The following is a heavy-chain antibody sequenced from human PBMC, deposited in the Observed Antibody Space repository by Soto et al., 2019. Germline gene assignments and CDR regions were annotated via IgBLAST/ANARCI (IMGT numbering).Heavy chain of an antibody. V-gene: IGHV1-18*01. CDR1: GYTFTSYG. Sequence: QVQLVQSGAEVKKPGASVKVSCKASGYTFTSYGISWVRQAPGQGLEWMGWISAYNGNTNYAQKRQGRVTMTTDTSTSTAYMELRSLRSDDTAVYYCAREGYDFWSGPWTYYYYYMDVWGKGTTVTVSS. J-gene: IGHJ6*03. CDR2: ISAYNGNT. D-gene: IGHD3-3*01. CDR3: AREGYDFWSGPWTYYYYYMDV.